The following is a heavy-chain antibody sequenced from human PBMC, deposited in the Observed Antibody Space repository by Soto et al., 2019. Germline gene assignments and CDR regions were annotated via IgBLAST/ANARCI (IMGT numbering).Heavy chain of an antibody. V-gene: IGHV4-59*08. CDR3: ARHGSGSSGCDFDY. J-gene: IGHJ4*02. Sequence: PSETLSLICTVSGGSISSYYWSWIRQPPGKGLEWIGYIYYSGSTNYNPSLKSRVTISVDTSKNQFSLKLSSVTAADTAVYYCARHGSGSSGCDFDYWGQGTLVTVSS. CDR1: GGSISSYY. CDR2: IYYSGST. D-gene: IGHD6-19*01.